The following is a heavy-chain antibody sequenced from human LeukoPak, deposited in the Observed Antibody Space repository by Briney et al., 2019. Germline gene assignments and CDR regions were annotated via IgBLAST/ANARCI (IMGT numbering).Heavy chain of an antibody. CDR2: IYYSGST. J-gene: IGHJ5*02. Sequence: PSETLSLTCTVSGGSISSSSYYWGWIRQPPGKGLEWIGSIYYSGSTYYNPSLKSRVTISVDTSKNQFSLKLSSVTAADTAVYYCARSIGYCSGGSCYELVPFDPWGQGTLVTVSS. V-gene: IGHV4-39*01. CDR3: ARSIGYCSGGSCYELVPFDP. CDR1: GGSISSSSYY. D-gene: IGHD2-15*01.